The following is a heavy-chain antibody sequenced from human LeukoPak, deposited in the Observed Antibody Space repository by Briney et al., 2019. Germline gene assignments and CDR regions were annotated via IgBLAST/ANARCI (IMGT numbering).Heavy chain of an antibody. CDR2: IGGSGDT. V-gene: IGHV3-23*01. J-gene: IGHJ4*02. Sequence: PGGSLRLSCAASGFTFSSYAMGWVRQAPGKGLEWVSAIGGSGDTYDADSVKVRFTISRDNSKNTLYLQMNSLRAEDTAVYYCATTGYSSRNYWGQGTLVTVSS. CDR3: ATTGYSSRNY. D-gene: IGHD6-13*01. CDR1: GFTFSSYA.